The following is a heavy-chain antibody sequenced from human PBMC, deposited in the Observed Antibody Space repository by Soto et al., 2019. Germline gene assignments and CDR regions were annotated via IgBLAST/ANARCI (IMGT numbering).Heavy chain of an antibody. CDR3: AGVGATSLRG. V-gene: IGHV1-69*02. CDR1: GGTFSSYT. CDR2: IIPILGIA. Sequence: QVQLVQSGAEVKKPGSSVKVSCKASGGTFSSYTISWVRQAPGQGLEWMGRIIPILGIANYAQKFQGRVTITADKSTSTDYMELSSLRSEDTAVYYCAGVGATSLRGWGQGTLVTVSS. J-gene: IGHJ4*02. D-gene: IGHD1-26*01.